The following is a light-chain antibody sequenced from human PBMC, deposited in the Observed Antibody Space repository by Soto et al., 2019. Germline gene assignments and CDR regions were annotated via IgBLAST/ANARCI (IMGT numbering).Light chain of an antibody. Sequence: QSVLTQPPSASGTPGQRVTISCSGSSSNIGSNTVNWYQQLPGTAPKLLIYSNNQRPSGVPDRFSGSKSGTPASLAISGLQSEDEADYYCAAWDDSLNVVFGGGTKVTVL. J-gene: IGLJ2*01. V-gene: IGLV1-44*01. CDR1: SSNIGSNT. CDR2: SNN. CDR3: AAWDDSLNVV.